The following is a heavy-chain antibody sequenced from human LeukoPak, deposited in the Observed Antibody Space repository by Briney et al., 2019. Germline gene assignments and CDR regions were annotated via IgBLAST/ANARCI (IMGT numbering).Heavy chain of an antibody. J-gene: IGHJ4*02. D-gene: IGHD2-21*02. V-gene: IGHV1-8*01. CDR1: GYTFTSYD. Sequence: GASVKVSCKASGYTFTSYDINWVRQATGQGLEWMGWMNPNSGNTGYAQKFQGRVTMTRNTSISTAYMGLGSLRSEDTAVYYCARDDSQPNVNCGGDCYSGAPFDYWGQGTLVTVSS. CDR2: MNPNSGNT. CDR3: ARDDSQPNVNCGGDCYSGAPFDY.